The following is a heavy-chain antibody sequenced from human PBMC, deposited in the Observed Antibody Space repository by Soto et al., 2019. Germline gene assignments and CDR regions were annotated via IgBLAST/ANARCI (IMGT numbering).Heavy chain of an antibody. Sequence: PSDTLSLTCTVSGGSISSYYWSWIRQPPGKGLEWIGYIYYSGSTNYNPSLKSRVTISVDTSENQFSLKLSSVTAADTAVYYCARDRLYYYGMDVWGQGTTVTVSS. J-gene: IGHJ6*02. CDR1: GGSISSYY. CDR3: ARDRLYYYGMDV. CDR2: IYYSGST. V-gene: IGHV4-59*01.